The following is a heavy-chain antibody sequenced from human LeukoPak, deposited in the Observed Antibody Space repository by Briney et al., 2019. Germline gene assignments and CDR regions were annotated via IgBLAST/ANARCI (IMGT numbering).Heavy chain of an antibody. Sequence: SETLSLTCTVSGASISSYYWSWIRQPPGKGLEWIGYIYYSGSTNYNPSLKSRVTISVDRSKNQFSLKLSSVTAADTAVYYCARGSSWGYYYYYMDVWGKGTTVTVSS. CDR2: IYYSGST. CDR1: GASISSYY. J-gene: IGHJ6*03. CDR3: ARGSSWGYYYYYMDV. V-gene: IGHV4-59*12. D-gene: IGHD6-13*01.